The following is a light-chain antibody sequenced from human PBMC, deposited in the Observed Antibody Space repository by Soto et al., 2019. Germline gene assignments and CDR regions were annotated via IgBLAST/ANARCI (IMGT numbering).Light chain of an antibody. Sequence: DIQMTQSPSSLSASVGDRVTITCGASQSVSKYLNWYQQNPGKAPKLLIYGAISLHSGVPSRFSGSGSGTYFTLTISNLQPEDFASYYCQQSYSTPGTFGQGTKVEIK. J-gene: IGKJ1*01. CDR2: GAI. CDR1: QSVSKY. CDR3: QQSYSTPGT. V-gene: IGKV1-39*01.